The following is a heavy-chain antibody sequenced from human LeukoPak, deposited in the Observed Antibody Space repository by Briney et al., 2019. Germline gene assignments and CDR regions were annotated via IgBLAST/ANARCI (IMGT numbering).Heavy chain of an antibody. CDR3: AASPDYYDSNGYSYYFDY. J-gene: IGHJ4*02. CDR2: IVVGSGNT. Sequence: SVKVSCKASGFTFTSSAVQWVRQARGQRLEWIGWIVVGSGNTNYARKFQERVTITRDMSTSTAYMELSSLRSEDTAVYYCAASPDYYDSNGYSYYFDYWGQGTLVTVSS. D-gene: IGHD3-22*01. CDR1: GFTFTSSA. V-gene: IGHV1-58*01.